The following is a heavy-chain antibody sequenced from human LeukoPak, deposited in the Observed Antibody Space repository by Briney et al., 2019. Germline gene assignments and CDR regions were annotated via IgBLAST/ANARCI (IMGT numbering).Heavy chain of an antibody. CDR3: ARDRGGSYGTRALDY. CDR1: GGSISSYY. J-gene: IGHJ4*02. CDR2: IYSSGST. D-gene: IGHD1-26*01. Sequence: SETLSLTCTVSGGSISSYYWSWIRQPAGKGLEWIGRIYSSGSTNYNPSLKSRVTMSVDKSKSQFSLNLTSVTAADTAVYYCARDRGGSYGTRALDYWGQGALVTVSS. V-gene: IGHV4-4*07.